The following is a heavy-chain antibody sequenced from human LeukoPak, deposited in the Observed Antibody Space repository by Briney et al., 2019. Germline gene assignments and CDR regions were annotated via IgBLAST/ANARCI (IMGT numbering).Heavy chain of an antibody. CDR2: INTNTGET. CDR1: GYTFIDYY. D-gene: IGHD6-13*01. CDR3: ARDLCSSSWYPY. J-gene: IGHJ4*02. V-gene: IGHV1-2*02. Sequence: ASVTVSCKASGYTFIDYYMNWVRQAPGQGLEWMGWINTNTGETKYAQKSQGRVNMTRDTSISTAYMELSRLRSDDTAVYYCARDLCSSSWYPYWGQGTLVTVSS.